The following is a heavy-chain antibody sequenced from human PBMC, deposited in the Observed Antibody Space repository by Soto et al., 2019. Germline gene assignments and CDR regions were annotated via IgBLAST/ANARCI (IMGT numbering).Heavy chain of an antibody. CDR2: IIPIFGTA. D-gene: IGHD2-21*02. CDR3: ARFVVVTAIPNYYYYGMDV. V-gene: IGHV1-69*13. J-gene: IGHJ6*02. Sequence: ASVKVSCKASGGTFSSYAISWVRQAPGQGLEWMGGIIPIFGTANYAQKFQGRVTITADESTSTAYMELSSLRSEDTAVYYCARFVVVTAIPNYYYYGMDVWGQGTTVTVSS. CDR1: GGTFSSYA.